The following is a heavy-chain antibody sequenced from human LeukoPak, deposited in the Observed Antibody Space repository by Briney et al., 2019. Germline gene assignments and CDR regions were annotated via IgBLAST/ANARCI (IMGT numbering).Heavy chain of an antibody. D-gene: IGHD6-19*01. J-gene: IGHJ5*02. CDR3: ARDQPGTYTLSST. Sequence: GGSLRLSCAASGFTFSNYAMHWVRQAPGKGLEWVAFMSFDGSDKYYADSVKGRFTISRDDSKNTLYLQMNSLRFEDTAVYYCARDQPGTYTLSSTWGQGTLVTVSS. CDR1: GFTFSNYA. V-gene: IGHV3-30-3*01. CDR2: MSFDGSDK.